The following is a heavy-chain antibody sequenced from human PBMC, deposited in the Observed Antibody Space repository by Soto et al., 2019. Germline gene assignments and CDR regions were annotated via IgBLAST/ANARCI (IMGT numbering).Heavy chain of an antibody. CDR2: ISGSGGST. CDR1: GFTFSSYA. CDR3: AKGRFLEWLSPLWFDP. D-gene: IGHD3-3*01. V-gene: IGHV3-23*01. J-gene: IGHJ5*02. Sequence: QSGGSLRLSCAASGFTFSSYAMSWVRQAPGKGLEWVSAISGSGGSTYYADSVKGRFTISRDNSKNTLYLQMNSLRAEDTAVYYCAKGRFLEWLSPLWFDPWGQGTLVTVSS.